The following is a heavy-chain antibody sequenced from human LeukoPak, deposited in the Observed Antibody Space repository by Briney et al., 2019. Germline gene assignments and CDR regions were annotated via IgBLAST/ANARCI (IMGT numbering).Heavy chain of an antibody. CDR2: IYYSGST. CDR1: GGSISSYY. CDR3: ARRTYFYYSSGYYFDY. V-gene: IGHV4-59*01. Sequence: SETLSLTCTVSGGSISSYYWSWIRQPPGKGLECIGYIYYSGSTNYNPSLKSRVTISVDTSKNQFSLKLSSVTAADTAVYYCARRTYFYYSSGYYFDYWGQGTLVTVSS. D-gene: IGHD3-22*01. J-gene: IGHJ4*02.